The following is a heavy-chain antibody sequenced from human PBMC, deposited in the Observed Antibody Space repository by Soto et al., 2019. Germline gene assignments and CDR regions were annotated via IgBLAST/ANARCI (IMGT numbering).Heavy chain of an antibody. CDR3: ARIYSGTYRLDV. Sequence: GESLKISCKGSGYTFTSQWIAWVSQMPGKGLEWMGIMYPGESDTRYSPSFQGQVTISADKSISTAYLQWSSLKASDTAMYYCARIYSGTYRLDVWGQGTTVTVSS. J-gene: IGHJ6*02. CDR1: GYTFTSQW. CDR2: MYPGESDT. V-gene: IGHV5-51*01. D-gene: IGHD1-26*01.